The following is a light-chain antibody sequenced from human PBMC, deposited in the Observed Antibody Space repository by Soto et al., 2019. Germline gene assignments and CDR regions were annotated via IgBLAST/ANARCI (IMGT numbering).Light chain of an antibody. Sequence: DSQLTQSPSLMSASVGDIVTSTCRASHGISTYLAWYQQNPEKAPTLMIYEASTLQSGVPSRFSGSGSGTEFTLTISGLLPEDFATYHCQQLNTLPFTFGQGTRL. CDR3: QQLNTLPFT. V-gene: IGKV1-9*01. CDR2: EAS. CDR1: HGISTY. J-gene: IGKJ5*01.